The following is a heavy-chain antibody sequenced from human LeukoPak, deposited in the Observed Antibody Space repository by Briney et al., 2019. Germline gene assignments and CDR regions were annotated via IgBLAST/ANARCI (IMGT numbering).Heavy chain of an antibody. V-gene: IGHV3-21*01. CDR2: ISSSSSYI. J-gene: IGHJ4*02. CDR1: GFTFSSYS. CDR3: ARDLLVGASFDY. Sequence: GXXLRLSCAASGFTFSSYSMNWVRQAPGKGLEWVSSISSSSSYIYYADSAKGRFTISRDNAKNSLYLQMNGLRAQDTAVYYCARDLLVGASFDYWGQGTLVTVSS. D-gene: IGHD1-26*01.